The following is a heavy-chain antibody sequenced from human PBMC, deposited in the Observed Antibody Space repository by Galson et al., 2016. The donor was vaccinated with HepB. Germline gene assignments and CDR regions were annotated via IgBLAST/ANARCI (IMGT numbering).Heavy chain of an antibody. CDR2: VSYSGT. J-gene: IGHJ6*02. Sequence: TLSLTCSVSGGSITSRAYYWTWIRQHPGRGLEWIGYVSYSGTHIKPSLNSRLIITVDASKNLFSLNLSTVTAADTAVYYCARQLRTDRATRGVDGWGQGTTVIVSS. CDR3: ARQLRTDRATRGVDG. CDR1: GGSITSRAYY. V-gene: IGHV4-31*03. D-gene: IGHD1-1*01.